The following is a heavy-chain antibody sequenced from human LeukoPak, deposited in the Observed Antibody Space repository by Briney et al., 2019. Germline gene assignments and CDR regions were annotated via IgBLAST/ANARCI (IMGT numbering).Heavy chain of an antibody. Sequence: SETLSLTCTVSGGFISSSSYYWGWIRQPPGKGLEWIGSIYYRGSTYYNPSLKSRVTISVDKSKNQFSLKLSSVTAADTAVYYCAITPDYSRPFDIWGQGTMVTVSS. V-gene: IGHV4-39*07. CDR1: GGFISSSSYY. CDR2: IYYRGST. J-gene: IGHJ3*02. CDR3: AITPDYSRPFDI. D-gene: IGHD4-11*01.